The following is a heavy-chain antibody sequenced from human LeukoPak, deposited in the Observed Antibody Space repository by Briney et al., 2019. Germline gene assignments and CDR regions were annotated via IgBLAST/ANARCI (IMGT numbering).Heavy chain of an antibody. Sequence: GGSLRLSCAASGFTFGIYAMNWVRQAPGKGLEWVSGISDSGRNTYYSDSVKGRFTISRDNSESTVYLQMNSLTAEDTAQYYCATGCVGSPNCQTTGYDHWGQGTLVTVSS. CDR1: GFTFGIYA. CDR3: ATGCVGSPNCQTTGYDH. J-gene: IGHJ4*02. D-gene: IGHD2-2*01. V-gene: IGHV3-23*01. CDR2: ISDSGRNT.